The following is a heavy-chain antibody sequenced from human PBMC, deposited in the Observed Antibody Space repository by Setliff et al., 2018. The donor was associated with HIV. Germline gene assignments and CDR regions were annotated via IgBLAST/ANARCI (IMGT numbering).Heavy chain of an antibody. CDR3: ARVTVTLYNWFDP. J-gene: IGHJ5*02. Sequence: PSETLSLTCTVSGGSMRSSSFYWGWIRQAPGKGLEWIGSIYYSGTTYYNLSVKSRVTISVDTSKNQFSLKLTSVTAADTAVYYCARVTVTLYNWFDPWGQGTLVTVSS. D-gene: IGHD4-17*01. CDR1: GGSMRSSSFY. V-gene: IGHV4-39*01. CDR2: IYYSGTT.